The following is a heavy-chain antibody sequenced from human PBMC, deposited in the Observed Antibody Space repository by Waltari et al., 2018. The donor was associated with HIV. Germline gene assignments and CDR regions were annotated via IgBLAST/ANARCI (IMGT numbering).Heavy chain of an antibody. Sequence: EVQLVESGGGWVQPGGSLTLTCEASGFPFSFYGLSWVRQAPGKGLEWVANINQAGTERHYVDSVRGRFTISRDNGKTSLFLQMNSLSVDDTAVYYCATTHGSGDYDNDFDYWGQGTLV. J-gene: IGHJ4*02. CDR3: ATTHGSGDYDNDFDY. CDR2: INQAGTER. D-gene: IGHD3-10*01. CDR1: GFPFSFYG. V-gene: IGHV3-7*01.